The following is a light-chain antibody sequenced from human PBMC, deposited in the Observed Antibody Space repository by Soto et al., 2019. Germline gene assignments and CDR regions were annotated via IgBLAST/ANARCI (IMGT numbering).Light chain of an antibody. CDR1: RSILSSSNNKNF. V-gene: IGKV4-1*01. CDR3: QQYYSSPFT. CDR2: WAS. Sequence: DIVMTQPPDSLALSLGERATINCKSSRSILSSSNNKNFLAWYQQKPRQPPRLLIYWASTRESGVPDRFSGSGSGTDFTLTISSLQAEDVAVYYCQQYYSSPFTFGPGTKVEIK. J-gene: IGKJ3*01.